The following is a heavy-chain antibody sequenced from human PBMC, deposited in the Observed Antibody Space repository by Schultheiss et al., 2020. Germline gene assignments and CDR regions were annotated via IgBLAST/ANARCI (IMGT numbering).Heavy chain of an antibody. Sequence: GSLRLSCATSGFDFSTYAIHWVRQAPGKGLEWVAIKWYDGSITYYADSVKGRFTISRDNSKNTVYLQMSSLRAEDTAVYYCARDSVNAGTFDYWGQGTLVTVSS. CDR2: KWYDGSIT. J-gene: IGHJ4*02. CDR1: GFDFSTYA. V-gene: IGHV3-33*01. CDR3: ARDSVNAGTFDY. D-gene: IGHD1-26*01.